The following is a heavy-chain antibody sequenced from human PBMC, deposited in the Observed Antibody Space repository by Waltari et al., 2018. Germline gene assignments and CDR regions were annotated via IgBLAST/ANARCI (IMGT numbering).Heavy chain of an antibody. Sequence: QVQLVQSGAEVKKPGASVKVSCQASGYTFTSYGIRWLRQAPGHGLEGMGWISAYNGNTNYAQKLQGRVTMTTDTSTSTAYMELRSLRSDDTAVYYCARGGGGGDCYSCYYYYYGMDVWGQGTTVTVSS. CDR1: GYTFTSYG. V-gene: IGHV1-18*04. J-gene: IGHJ6*02. CDR3: ARGGGGGDCYSCYYYYYGMDV. D-gene: IGHD2-21*02. CDR2: ISAYNGNT.